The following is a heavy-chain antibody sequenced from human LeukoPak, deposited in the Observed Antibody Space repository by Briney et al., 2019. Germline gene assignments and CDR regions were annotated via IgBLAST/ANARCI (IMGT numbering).Heavy chain of an antibody. D-gene: IGHD3-9*01. CDR3: ARVPPILTGYPSGYFDL. V-gene: IGHV4-39*07. J-gene: IGHJ2*01. CDR2: IYYSGGT. CDR1: GGSISSSSYY. Sequence: PSETLSLTCTVSGGSISSSSYYWGWIRQPPGKGLEWIGSIYYSGGTYYNPSLKSRVTISVDTSKNQFSLKLSSVTAADTAVYYCARVPPILTGYPSGYFDLWGRGTLVTVSS.